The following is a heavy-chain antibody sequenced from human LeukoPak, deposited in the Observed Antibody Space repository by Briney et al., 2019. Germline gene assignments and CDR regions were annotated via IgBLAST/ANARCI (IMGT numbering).Heavy chain of an antibody. CDR1: GFTFSSYA. V-gene: IGHV3-30-3*01. CDR2: ISYGGTYK. CDR3: ARGSLWSGPFPDYYYMDV. Sequence: PGRSLRLSCAASGFTFSSYALHWVRQAPGKGLEWVAVISYGGTYKYYADSVKGRFTVSRDNSKNTLYLQMNSLSGEDTAVYYCARGSLWSGPFPDYYYMDVWGKGTTVTVSS. D-gene: IGHD3-3*01. J-gene: IGHJ6*03.